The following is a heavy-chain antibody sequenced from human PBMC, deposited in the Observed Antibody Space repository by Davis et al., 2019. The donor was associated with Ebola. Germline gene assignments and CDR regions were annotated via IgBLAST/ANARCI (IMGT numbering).Heavy chain of an antibody. CDR3: ARGRSPLFSA. D-gene: IGHD1-26*01. CDR2: NNAGTGNT. Sequence: ASVKVSCKPSRFNLTTSFIHRVRQAPGERPEWMGWNNAGTGNTRYSQKFQGRVTITRDTSASTGTIVQSSLTSEDTAVYFCARGRSPLFSAWGQGTLVTGSS. V-gene: IGHV1-3*01. J-gene: IGHJ5*02. CDR1: RFNLTTSF.